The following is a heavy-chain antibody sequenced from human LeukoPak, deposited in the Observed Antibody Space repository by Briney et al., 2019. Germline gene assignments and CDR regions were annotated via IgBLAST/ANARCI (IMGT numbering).Heavy chain of an antibody. J-gene: IGHJ4*02. CDR3: ARYYGGNSNFDY. V-gene: IGHV4-30-4*01. CDR2: ISYSGST. D-gene: IGHD4-23*01. CDR1: GGSISSGAHY. Sequence: SETLSLTCTVSGGSISSGAHYWSWVRQPPGKGLEWIGYISYSGSTYYNPSLKSRVTISIDTSKSQFSLKLSSVTAADTAVYYCARYYGGNSNFDYWGQGTLVTVSS.